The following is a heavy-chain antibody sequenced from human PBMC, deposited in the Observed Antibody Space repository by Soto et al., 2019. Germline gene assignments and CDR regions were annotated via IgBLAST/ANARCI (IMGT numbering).Heavy chain of an antibody. Sequence: PSETLSLTCTVSGGSISSYYWSWIRQPPGKGLEWIGYIYYSGSTNYNPSLKSRVTISVDTSKNQFSLKLSSVTAADTAVYYCARAGRITMIVVVPRVGAFDIWGQGTMVTVS. V-gene: IGHV4-59*01. CDR1: GGSISSYY. J-gene: IGHJ3*02. CDR3: ARAGRITMIVVVPRVGAFDI. D-gene: IGHD3-22*01. CDR2: IYYSGST.